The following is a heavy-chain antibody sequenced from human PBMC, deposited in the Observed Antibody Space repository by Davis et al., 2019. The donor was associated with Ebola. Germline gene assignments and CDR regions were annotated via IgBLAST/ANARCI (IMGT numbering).Heavy chain of an antibody. CDR3: ARMDNDSGHDY. D-gene: IGHD3-10*01. J-gene: IGHJ4*02. CDR2: INTNIGRP. Sequence: AASVKVSCKASGYTFNRYAMNWVRQAPGQGLEWMGWINTNIGRPSYAQDFTGRFVFSLDTSVSTAYLQISSLKAEDTAVYYCARMDNDSGHDYWGLGTLVTVSS. CDR1: GYTFNRYA. V-gene: IGHV7-4-1*02.